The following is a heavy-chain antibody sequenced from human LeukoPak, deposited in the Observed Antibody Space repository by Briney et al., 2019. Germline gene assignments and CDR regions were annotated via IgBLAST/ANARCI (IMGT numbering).Heavy chain of an antibody. D-gene: IGHD3-16*02. CDR2: ISGSGGST. Sequence: GGSLRLSCAASGFTFSSYAMSWVRQAPGKGLEWVSAISGSGGSTYYADSVKGRFTISRDNSKNTLYLQMNSLRAEDTAVYYCAKWFMITFGGVIVTSSYFDYWGQGTLVTVSS. CDR3: AKWFMITFGGVIVTSSYFDY. V-gene: IGHV3-23*01. J-gene: IGHJ4*02. CDR1: GFTFSSYA.